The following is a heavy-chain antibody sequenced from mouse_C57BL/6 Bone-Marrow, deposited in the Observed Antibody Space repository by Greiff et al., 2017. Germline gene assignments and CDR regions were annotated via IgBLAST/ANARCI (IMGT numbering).Heavy chain of an antibody. CDR3: ARQGLPPFAY. CDR2: ISSGGSYT. V-gene: IGHV5-6*01. J-gene: IGHJ3*01. D-gene: IGHD2-4*01. Sequence: EVKVVESGGDLVKPGGSLKLSCAASGFTFSSYGMSWVRQTPDKRLEWVATISSGGSYTYYPDSVKGRFTISRDNAKNTLYLQRSSLKSEDTAMYYCARQGLPPFAYWGQGTLVTVSA. CDR1: GFTFSSYG.